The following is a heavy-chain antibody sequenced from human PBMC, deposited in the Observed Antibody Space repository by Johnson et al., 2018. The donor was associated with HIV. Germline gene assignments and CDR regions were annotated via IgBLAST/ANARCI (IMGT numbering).Heavy chain of an antibody. Sequence: QVQLVESGGGVVQPGRSLRLSCAASGFTFSSHSMYWVRQAPGKGLEWVAVISYDGSNKYYADSVKGRFTISRDNSKNTLYLQMNSLRAEDTAVYYCAKHPDAFDIWGQGTMVTVSS. CDR3: AKHPDAFDI. CDR2: ISYDGSNK. J-gene: IGHJ3*02. V-gene: IGHV3-30*04. CDR1: GFTFSSHS.